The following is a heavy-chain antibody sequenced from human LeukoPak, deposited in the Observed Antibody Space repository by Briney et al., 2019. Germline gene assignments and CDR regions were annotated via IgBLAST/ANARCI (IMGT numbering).Heavy chain of an antibody. CDR2: IYYSGST. V-gene: IGHV4-59*12. Sequence: SETLSLTCTVSGGSISSYYWSWIRQPPGKGLEWIGYIYYSGSTNYNPSLKSRVTISVDTSKNQFSLKLSSVTAADTAMYYCARDRPNVGSTGYYSRHDAFDIWGQGTIVTVSS. J-gene: IGHJ3*02. D-gene: IGHD3-22*01. CDR1: GGSISSYY. CDR3: ARDRPNVGSTGYYSRHDAFDI.